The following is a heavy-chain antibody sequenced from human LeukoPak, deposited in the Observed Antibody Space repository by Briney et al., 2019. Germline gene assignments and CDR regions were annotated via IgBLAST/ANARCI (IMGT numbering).Heavy chain of an antibody. J-gene: IGHJ4*02. CDR2: LSGSGGST. CDR3: ANNSGGHQSRGFFDY. D-gene: IGHD2-15*01. CDR1: GFTFSSYA. V-gene: IGHV3-23*01. Sequence: GGSLRLSCAASGFTFSSYAMSWVRQAPGKGLEWVSALSGSGGSTYYADSVKGRFTISRDNAKKSLYLQMNSLRDEDTAVYYCANNSGGHQSRGFFDYWGQGNLGTVSS.